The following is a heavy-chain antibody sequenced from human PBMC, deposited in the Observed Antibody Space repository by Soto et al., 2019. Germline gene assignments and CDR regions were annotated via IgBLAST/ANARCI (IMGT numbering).Heavy chain of an antibody. D-gene: IGHD2-15*01. V-gene: IGHV3-30-3*01. J-gene: IGHJ4*02. Sequence: GGSLRLSCAASGFTFSSYAMHWVRQAPGKGLEWVAVISYDGSNKYYADSVKGRFTISRDNSKNTLYLQMNSLRAEDTAVYYCAWSIYGLWSFTVVTDKEPYDYWGQGTLVTVSS. CDR3: AWSIYGLWSFTVVTDKEPYDY. CDR2: ISYDGSNK. CDR1: GFTFSSYA.